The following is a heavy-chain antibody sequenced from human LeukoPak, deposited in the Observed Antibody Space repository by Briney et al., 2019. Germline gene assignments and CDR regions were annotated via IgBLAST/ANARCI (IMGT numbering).Heavy chain of an antibody. V-gene: IGHV3-66*01. CDR2: IYSGGST. CDR3: ARDSSGCFDY. CDR1: GFTVSSNY. D-gene: IGHD6-19*01. J-gene: IGHJ4*02. Sequence: GGSLRLSCAASGFTVSSNYMSWVRQAPGKGLEWVSVIYSGGSTYYADSVKGRFTISGDNSKNTLYLQMNSLRAEDTAVYYCARDSSGCFDYWGQGTLVTVSS.